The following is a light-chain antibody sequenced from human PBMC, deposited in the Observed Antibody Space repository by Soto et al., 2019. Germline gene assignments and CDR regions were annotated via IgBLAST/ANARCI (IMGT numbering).Light chain of an antibody. CDR1: QSFRGL. CDR2: DAY. J-gene: IGKJ1*01. V-gene: IGKV3-11*01. Sequence: VLTQSPVTLSLSPGERATLSCRASQSFRGLLAWYQQKPGQAPRLLIYDAYNRATGITPRFSGSGSGTEFTLTISSLQPDDFATYYCQQYNSYSPTFGQGTQVDIK. CDR3: QQYNSYSPT.